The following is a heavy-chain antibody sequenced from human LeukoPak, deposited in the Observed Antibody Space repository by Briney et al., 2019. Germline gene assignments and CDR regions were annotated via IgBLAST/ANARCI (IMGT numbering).Heavy chain of an antibody. CDR3: ARYDLGVLAAAGRCFDY. CDR2: IYHSGST. Sequence: SQTLSLTCAVSGGSISSGGYSWSWIRQPPGKGLEWIEYIYHSGSTYYNPSLKSRVTISVDRSKNQFSLKLSSVTAADTAVYYCARYDLGVLAAAGRCFDYWGQGTLVTVSS. D-gene: IGHD6-13*01. V-gene: IGHV4-30-2*01. CDR1: GGSISSGGYS. J-gene: IGHJ4*02.